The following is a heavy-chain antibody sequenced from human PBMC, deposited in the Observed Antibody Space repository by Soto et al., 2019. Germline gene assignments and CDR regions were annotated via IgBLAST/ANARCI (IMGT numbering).Heavy chain of an antibody. V-gene: IGHV1-69*01. Sequence: QVQLVQSGAEVKKPGSSVKVSCKASGGTFSSYAISWVRQAPGQGLEWMGGIIPIFGTANYAQKFQGRVTITADESTSTAYMELSSRRSEDTAVYYCARALDNESTALWYAFDIWGQGTMVTVSS. CDR1: GGTFSSYA. CDR2: IIPIFGTA. CDR3: ARALDNESTALWYAFDI. J-gene: IGHJ3*02. D-gene: IGHD3-10*01.